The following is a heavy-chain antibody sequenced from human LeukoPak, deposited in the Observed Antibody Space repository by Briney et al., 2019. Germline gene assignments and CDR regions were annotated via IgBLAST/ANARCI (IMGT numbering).Heavy chain of an antibody. D-gene: IGHD3-10*01. CDR3: ARDLGPGGVY. J-gene: IGHJ4*02. Sequence: GGSLRLSCAASGFTFSSYSMNWVRQAPGKGLEWVSYISSSISTKYYADSVKGRFTISRDNAKNSLYLQMNSLRAEDTAVYYCARDLGPGGVYWGQGTLVTVSS. V-gene: IGHV3-48*01. CDR1: GFTFSSYS. CDR2: ISSSISTK.